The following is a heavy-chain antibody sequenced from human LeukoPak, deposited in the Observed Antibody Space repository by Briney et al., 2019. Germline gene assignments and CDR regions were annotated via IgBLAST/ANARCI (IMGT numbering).Heavy chain of an antibody. CDR2: ISSSGSTI. CDR1: GFTFSDYY. D-gene: IGHD3-3*01. J-gene: IGHJ4*02. Sequence: GGSLRLSCAASGFTFSDYYMSWIRQAPGKGLEWVSYISSSGSTIYYADSVKGRFAISRDNAKNSLYLQMNSLRAEDTAVYYCAREVDYDFWSGYYPFDYWGQGTLVTVSS. V-gene: IGHV3-11*04. CDR3: AREVDYDFWSGYYPFDY.